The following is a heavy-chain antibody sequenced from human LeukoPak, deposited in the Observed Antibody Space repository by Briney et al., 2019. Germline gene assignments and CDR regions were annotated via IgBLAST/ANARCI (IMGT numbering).Heavy chain of an antibody. Sequence: GGSLRLSCAASGFTFSNYAMNWVRQAPGKGLEWVSGISGSGGSKYYADSVKGRFTVSRDNSKNTLYLQMNSLRAGDTAVYYCAEDAGSGTYSANDYWGQGTLVTVSS. CDR2: ISGSGGSK. V-gene: IGHV3-23*01. CDR3: AEDAGSGTYSANDY. D-gene: IGHD3-10*01. J-gene: IGHJ4*02. CDR1: GFTFSNYA.